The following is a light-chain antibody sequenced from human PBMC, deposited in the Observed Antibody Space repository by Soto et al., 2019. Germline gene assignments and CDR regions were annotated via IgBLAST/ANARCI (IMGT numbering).Light chain of an antibody. CDR2: DVS. V-gene: IGLV2-11*01. CDR3: CSYAGTDTLYV. Sequence: QSVLTQSRSVSGSPGQSVTISCTGTSSDVGGYKYVSWYQQHPGKGPKLIIYDVSKRPSGVPDRFSGSKSGNTASLTISGLQAEDEADYYCCSYAGTDTLYVFGTGTQLTVL. CDR1: SSDVGGYKY. J-gene: IGLJ1*01.